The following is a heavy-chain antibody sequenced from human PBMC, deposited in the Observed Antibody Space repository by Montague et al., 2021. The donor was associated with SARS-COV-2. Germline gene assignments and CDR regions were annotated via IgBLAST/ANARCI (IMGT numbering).Heavy chain of an antibody. CDR2: SRYGGTS. Sequence: SETLSLTCTVSSASISNDIYYWGWIRQPPGKGPEWIGGSRYGGTSYYXXSPKSRVTISIDTSKNQCSLTMTAVTAADTAVYFCARQDIQLRFDLWGRGTLVTVSS. CDR3: ARQDIQLRFDL. D-gene: IGHD1-1*01. V-gene: IGHV4-39*01. J-gene: IGHJ2*01. CDR1: SASISNDIYY.